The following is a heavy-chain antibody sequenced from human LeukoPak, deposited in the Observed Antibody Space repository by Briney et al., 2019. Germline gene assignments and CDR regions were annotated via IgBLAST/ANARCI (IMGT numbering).Heavy chain of an antibody. V-gene: IGHV4-61*01. Sequence: SETLSLTCTVSGGLISSGSYYWSWIRQPPGKGLEWIGYIYYSGSTNYNPSLKSRVTISVDTSKNQFSLKLSSVTAADTAVYYCARLAGVVGSNAFDIWGQGTMVTVSS. CDR3: ARLAGVVGSNAFDI. D-gene: IGHD2-15*01. CDR2: IYYSGST. CDR1: GGLISSGSYY. J-gene: IGHJ3*02.